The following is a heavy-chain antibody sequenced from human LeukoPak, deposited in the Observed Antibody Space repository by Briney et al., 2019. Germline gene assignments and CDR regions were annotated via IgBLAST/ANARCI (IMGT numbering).Heavy chain of an antibody. CDR2: IRYDGNNK. J-gene: IGHJ4*02. Sequence: GGSLRLSCAASEFTFSSFGMHWVRQAPGKGLEWVAFIRYDGNNKYYADSVRGRFTISRDNSKNTLYLEMNSLRAEDTAVYYCAKDQYYYDTSGYPIYWGQGTLVTASS. V-gene: IGHV3-30*02. D-gene: IGHD3-22*01. CDR1: EFTFSSFG. CDR3: AKDQYYYDTSGYPIY.